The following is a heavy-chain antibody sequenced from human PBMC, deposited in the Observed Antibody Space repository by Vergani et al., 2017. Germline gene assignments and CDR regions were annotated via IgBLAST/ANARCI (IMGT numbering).Heavy chain of an antibody. Sequence: QVQLVQSGSELKKPGASVKVSCKASGYTFTSYAMNWVRQAPGQGLEWMGWINTNTGNPTYAQGFTGRFVFSLDTAVSTAYLQISSLKAEDTGCYYRARDAGSSYDYVLGSYRYTRYFDYWGQGTLVTVSS. CDR1: GYTFTSYA. J-gene: IGHJ4*02. D-gene: IGHD3-16*02. CDR2: INTNTGNP. V-gene: IGHV7-4-1*02. CDR3: ARDAGSSYDYVLGSYRYTRYFDY.